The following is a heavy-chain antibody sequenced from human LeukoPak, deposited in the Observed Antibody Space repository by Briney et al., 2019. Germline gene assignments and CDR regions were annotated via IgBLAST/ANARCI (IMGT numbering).Heavy chain of an antibody. V-gene: IGHV3-11*01. D-gene: IGHD1-7*01. CDR2: ISSSGSTR. J-gene: IGHJ4*02. CDR1: GFTFSDYY. CDR3: ARVAHWNYADY. Sequence: PGGSLRLSCAASGFTFSDYYMSWVRQAPGKGLEWVSYISSSGSTRYYADSVKGRFTISRDNAKNSLYLQMNSLRAEDTAVYYCARVAHWNYADYWGQGTLVTVSS.